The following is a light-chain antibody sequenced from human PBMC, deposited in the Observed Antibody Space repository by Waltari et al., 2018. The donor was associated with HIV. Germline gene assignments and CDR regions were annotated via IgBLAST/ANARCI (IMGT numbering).Light chain of an antibody. CDR2: RNY. CDR1: SSNIGSSY. Sequence: QSVLTQSPSASGTPGQRVTISCSGSSSNIGSSYVYWYQKVPGTAPKLLIYRNYQRPSGFPDRFSGSKAGTTASLAISGLRSEDEADYYCYSAADNNISFFGGGTKLTVL. V-gene: IGLV1-47*01. J-gene: IGLJ2*01. CDR3: YSAADNNISF.